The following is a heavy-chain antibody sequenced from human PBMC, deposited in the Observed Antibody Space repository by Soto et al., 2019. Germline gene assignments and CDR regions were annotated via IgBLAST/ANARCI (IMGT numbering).Heavy chain of an antibody. Sequence: PXETLALSCAVSGGSLTSDYWSWIRQPPGKGLEWIGYIYYSGSTNYNPSLKSRVTISVDTSKNQFSLKLSSVTAADTAVYYCASGSPITIFGLVTYGMDVRGQATTVTVSS. CDR1: GGSLTSDY. V-gene: IGHV4-59*01. D-gene: IGHD3-3*01. CDR3: ASGSPITIFGLVTYGMDV. CDR2: IYYSGST. J-gene: IGHJ6*02.